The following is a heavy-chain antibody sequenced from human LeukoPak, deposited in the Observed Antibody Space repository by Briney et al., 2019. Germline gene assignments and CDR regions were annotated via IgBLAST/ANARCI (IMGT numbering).Heavy chain of an antibody. Sequence: ASVKVSCKASGYTFTSYGISWVRQAPEQGLEWLGWISAYNGNTNYAQKLQGRVTMTTDTSTSTAYMELRSLRSDDTAVYYCARGREEYYGSGSYLDYWGQGTLVTVSS. D-gene: IGHD3-10*01. J-gene: IGHJ4*02. CDR1: GYTFTSYG. CDR2: ISAYNGNT. V-gene: IGHV1-18*01. CDR3: ARGREEYYGSGSYLDY.